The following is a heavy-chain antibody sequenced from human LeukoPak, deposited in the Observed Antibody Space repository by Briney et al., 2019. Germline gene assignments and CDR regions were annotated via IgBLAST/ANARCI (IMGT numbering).Heavy chain of an antibody. Sequence: ASVKVSCKASGYTFTSYGISWVRQAPGQGLEWMGRIIPILDLTNYAQKFQGRVTITADKSTSTAYMELSSLRSEDTAVYYCARDRVGFWSGYYTFDYWGQGTLVTVSS. J-gene: IGHJ4*02. CDR2: IIPILDLT. CDR3: ARDRVGFWSGYYTFDY. D-gene: IGHD3-3*01. CDR1: GYTFTSYG. V-gene: IGHV1-69*04.